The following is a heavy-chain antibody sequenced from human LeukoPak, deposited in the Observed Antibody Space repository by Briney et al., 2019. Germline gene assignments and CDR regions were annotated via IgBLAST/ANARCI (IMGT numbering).Heavy chain of an antibody. J-gene: IGHJ4*02. V-gene: IGHV3-43*02. D-gene: IGHD3-9*01. CDR2: ISGDGGST. Sequence: GGSLRLSCAASGFTFDDYAMHWLRQAPGKGLEWVSHISGDGGSTYYADSVKGRFTTSRDNSKNSLYLQMNNLRTEDTALYYCAKDTDILTGGGFDYWGQGTLVTVSS. CDR1: GFTFDDYA. CDR3: AKDTDILTGGGFDY.